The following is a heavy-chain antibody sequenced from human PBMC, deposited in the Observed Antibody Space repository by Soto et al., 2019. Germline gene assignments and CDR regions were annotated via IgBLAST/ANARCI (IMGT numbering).Heavy chain of an antibody. CDR2: IYPGDSET. CDR3: ARKYTALVTHLDY. CDR1: GYSFTSYW. Sequence: GESLKISCKGSGYSFTSYWIGWVRQMPGKGLEWMGTIYPGDSETRYSPSFQGQVTISADKSISTAYLQWSSLHASDTAMYYCARKYTALVTHLDYWGQGTLVTVSS. J-gene: IGHJ4*02. V-gene: IGHV5-51*01. D-gene: IGHD5-18*01.